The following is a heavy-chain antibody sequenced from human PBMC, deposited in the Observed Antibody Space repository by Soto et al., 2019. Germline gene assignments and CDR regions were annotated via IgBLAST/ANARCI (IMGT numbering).Heavy chain of an antibody. J-gene: IGHJ4*02. CDR3: AKEVIWFGDSPFDY. Sequence: GGSLRLSCAASGFNFNNYAMSWVRQAPGEGLEWICSISANGWSTSYADSVKGRLTISRDNSNNTLFLQMHSLSAEDTAVYYCAKEVIWFGDSPFDYWGQGTPVTAPQ. V-gene: IGHV3-23*01. CDR1: GFNFNNYA. CDR2: ISANGWST. D-gene: IGHD3-10*01.